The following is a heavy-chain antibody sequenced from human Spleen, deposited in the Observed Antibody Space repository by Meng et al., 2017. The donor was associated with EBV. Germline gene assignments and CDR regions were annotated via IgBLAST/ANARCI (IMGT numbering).Heavy chain of an antibody. CDR2: IIHSGST. V-gene: IGHV4-34*12. Sequence: QVPLQQWGAGRFKPSATLSLPGAVSGAAFSAYYWRWIRQPPGKGLEWIGEIIHSGSTNYNPSLEGRVTMSVDTSKNPVSLKLSSVPAADTAVYYCARVQSDNIWGNYRYLDSWGQGSLVTVSS. CDR1: GAAFSAYY. CDR3: ARVQSDNIWGNYRYLDS. J-gene: IGHJ4*02. D-gene: IGHD3-16*02.